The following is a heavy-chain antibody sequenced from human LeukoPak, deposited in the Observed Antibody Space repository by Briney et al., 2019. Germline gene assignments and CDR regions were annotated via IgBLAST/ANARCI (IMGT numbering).Heavy chain of an antibody. Sequence: GGSLRLSCAVSGFTSSSYWISWVRQAPGRGLEWVANIKPDGSEKYYADSVKGRFTISRDNAKNLLYFQMNSLRAEDTAVYYCARENVAALDYWGQGTLVTVSS. V-gene: IGHV3-7*01. CDR3: ARENVAALDY. D-gene: IGHD6-13*01. CDR2: IKPDGSEK. J-gene: IGHJ4*02. CDR1: GFTSSSYW.